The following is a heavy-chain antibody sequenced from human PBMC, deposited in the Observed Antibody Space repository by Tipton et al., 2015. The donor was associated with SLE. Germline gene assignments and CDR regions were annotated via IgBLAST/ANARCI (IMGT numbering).Heavy chain of an antibody. Sequence: SLRLSCAASGFTFDDYAMHWVRQAPGKGLEWVSGISWNSGSIGYADSVKGRFTISRDNSKNTLYLQMNSLRAEDTAVYYCARVLGSYYAFDYWGQGTLVTVSS. D-gene: IGHD1-26*01. CDR3: ARVLGSYYAFDY. V-gene: IGHV3-9*01. CDR2: ISWNSGSI. CDR1: GFTFDDYA. J-gene: IGHJ4*02.